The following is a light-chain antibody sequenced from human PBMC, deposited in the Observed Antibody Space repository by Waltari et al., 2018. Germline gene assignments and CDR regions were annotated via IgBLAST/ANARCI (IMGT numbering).Light chain of an antibody. CDR3: QQYYGTPPRT. J-gene: IGKJ1*01. CDR1: RSVLYNSDNKNY. Sequence: DIVMTQSPDSLAVSMGDRATINCKSSRSVLYNSDNKNYLAWYQQKPGQPPKLLIYWASTRESGVPDRFSGSGSGTDFTLTITSLQAEDVAVYYCQQYYGTPPRTFGQGTKVEIK. CDR2: WAS. V-gene: IGKV4-1*01.